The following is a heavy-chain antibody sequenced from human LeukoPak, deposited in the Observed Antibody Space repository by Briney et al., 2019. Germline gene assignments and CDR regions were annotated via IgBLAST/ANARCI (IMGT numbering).Heavy chain of an antibody. Sequence: GESLRISCKGSGYSFTSYWISWVRQMPGKGLEWMGRIDPSDSYTNYSPSFQGHVTISADKSISTAYLQWSSLKASDTAMYYCARSIGYCSSTSCPNWFDPWVQGTLVTVSS. D-gene: IGHD2-2*01. CDR2: IDPSDSYT. J-gene: IGHJ5*02. CDR1: GYSFTSYW. V-gene: IGHV5-10-1*01. CDR3: ARSIGYCSSTSCPNWFDP.